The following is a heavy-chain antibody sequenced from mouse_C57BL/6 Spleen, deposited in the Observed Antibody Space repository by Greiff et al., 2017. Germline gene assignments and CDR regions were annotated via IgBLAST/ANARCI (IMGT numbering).Heavy chain of an antibody. D-gene: IGHD1-1*01. Sequence: EVHLVESGGDLVKPGGSLKLSCAASGFTFSSYGMSWVRQTPDKRLEWVATISSGGSYTYYPDSVKGRVTISRDNAKNTLYLQMSSLKSEDTAMYYCARQGYYGSSDAMDYWGQGTSVTVSS. CDR3: ARQGYYGSSDAMDY. CDR2: ISSGGSYT. CDR1: GFTFSSYG. J-gene: IGHJ4*01. V-gene: IGHV5-6*01.